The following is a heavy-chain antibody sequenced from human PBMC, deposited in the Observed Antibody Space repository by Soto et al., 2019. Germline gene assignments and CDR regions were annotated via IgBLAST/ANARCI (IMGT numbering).Heavy chain of an antibody. D-gene: IGHD2-15*01. J-gene: IGHJ4*02. Sequence: DVQLLESGGGLVQPEGSLRLSCAASGFTFSSYAMGWVRQGPGKGLEWVAVVSIGGSTHYADSVRGRFTISRDNSKNTLSLQMNSLTAEDTAVYFCAKSRGAGGHFDYCGQGALVTVSS. CDR2: VSIGGST. CDR3: AKSRGAGGHFDY. V-gene: IGHV3-23*01. CDR1: GFTFSSYA.